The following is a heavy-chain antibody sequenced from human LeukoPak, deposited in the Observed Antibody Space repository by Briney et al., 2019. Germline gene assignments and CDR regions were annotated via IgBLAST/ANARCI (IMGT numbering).Heavy chain of an antibody. J-gene: IGHJ4*02. Sequence: SQTLSLTCTVSGGSISSGDYYWTWIRQHPGKGLEWIGYIHYSGSTYYNPSLKSRVTISTDTSKKLFSLRLTSVTAADTAVYYCARGPDYYDARGYHWYFDYWGQGTLVTVSS. CDR2: IHYSGST. CDR3: ARGPDYYDARGYHWYFDY. CDR1: GGSISSGDYY. D-gene: IGHD3-22*01. V-gene: IGHV4-31*03.